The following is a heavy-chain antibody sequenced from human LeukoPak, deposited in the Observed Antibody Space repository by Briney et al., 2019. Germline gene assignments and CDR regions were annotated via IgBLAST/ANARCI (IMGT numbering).Heavy chain of an antibody. J-gene: IGHJ4*02. CDR1: GFTFSSYG. CDR3: AKHFPYCGGDCYSGGPLDY. CDR2: ISYDGSNK. V-gene: IGHV3-30*18. D-gene: IGHD2-21*02. Sequence: GGSLRLSCAASGFTFSSYGMHWVRQAPGKGLEWVAVISYDGSNKYYADSVKGRFTISRDNSKNTLYLQMNSLRAEDTAVYYCAKHFPYCGGDCYSGGPLDYWGQGTLVTVSS.